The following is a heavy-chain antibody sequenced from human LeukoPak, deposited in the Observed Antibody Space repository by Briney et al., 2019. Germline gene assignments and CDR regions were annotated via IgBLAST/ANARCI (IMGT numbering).Heavy chain of an antibody. D-gene: IGHD3-22*01. Sequence: SGPALVKPTQTLTLTCTFSGFSLSTSGMCVSWIRQPPGKALEWLARIDWDDDRYYSTSLKTRLTISKDTSKNQVGLTMTNMDPVDTATYYCARMYYYDSSGYPDYWGQGTLVTVSS. CDR1: GFSLSTSGMC. CDR2: IDWDDDR. J-gene: IGHJ4*02. CDR3: ARMYYYDSSGYPDY. V-gene: IGHV2-70*11.